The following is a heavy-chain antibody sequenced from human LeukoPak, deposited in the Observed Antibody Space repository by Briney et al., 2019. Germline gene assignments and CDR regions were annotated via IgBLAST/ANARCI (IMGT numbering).Heavy chain of an antibody. CDR3: ARVGYDILTGFHY. V-gene: IGHV3-48*02. J-gene: IGHJ4*02. CDR2: ISSRSSSI. D-gene: IGHD3-9*01. Sequence: GGSLRLSCVASGFTFREYSINWVRQAPGKGLEWVSFISSRSSSIYYADSVKGRFTISRDNAKKSLYLQMNSLRDEDTAVYYCARVGYDILTGFHYWGQGTLVTVSS. CDR1: GFTFREYS.